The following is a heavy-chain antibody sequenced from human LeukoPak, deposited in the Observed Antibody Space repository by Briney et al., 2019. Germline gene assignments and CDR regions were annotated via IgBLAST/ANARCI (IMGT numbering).Heavy chain of an antibody. CDR2: IIPILGIA. Sequence: ASVKVSCKASGGTFSSYTISWVLQAPGQGLEWMGRIIPILGIANYAQKFQGRVTINADKSTSTAYMELSSMRSEDTAVYYCARTPMVSPNRRGAFDIWGQGTMVTVSS. CDR3: ARTPMVSPNRRGAFDI. D-gene: IGHD5-18*01. J-gene: IGHJ3*02. V-gene: IGHV1-69*02. CDR1: GGTFSSYT.